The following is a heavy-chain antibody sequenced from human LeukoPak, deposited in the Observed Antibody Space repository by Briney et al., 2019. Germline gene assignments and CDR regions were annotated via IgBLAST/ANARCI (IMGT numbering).Heavy chain of an antibody. J-gene: IGHJ4*02. Sequence: GASVKVSCKASGYIFTNYVVHWVRQAPGQRPEWMGWIKAGNGDTKYSQNFQDRLTITRDTSASTVYMELSSLTSEDTALYYCARDDCGDTCYPGGYWGQGTLVTVSS. CDR1: GYIFTNYV. CDR2: IKAGNGDT. V-gene: IGHV1-3*01. D-gene: IGHD2-21*01. CDR3: ARDDCGDTCYPGGY.